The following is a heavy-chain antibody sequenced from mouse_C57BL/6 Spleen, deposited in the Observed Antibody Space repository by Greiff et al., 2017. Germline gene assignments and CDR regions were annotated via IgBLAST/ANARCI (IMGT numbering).Heavy chain of an antibody. CDR1: GFNIKDDY. Sequence: EVQLQQSGAELVRPGASVKLSCTASGFNIKDDYMHWVKQRPEQGLEWIGRIDPENGDTKYASKFQGKATITADTSSNTAYLQLSSLTSEDTAVYYCTSPYGTSYRYVDYWGKGTTVTVSS. CDR2: IDPENGDT. CDR3: TSPYGTSYRYVDY. V-gene: IGHV14-4*01. J-gene: IGHJ1*03. D-gene: IGHD1-1*01.